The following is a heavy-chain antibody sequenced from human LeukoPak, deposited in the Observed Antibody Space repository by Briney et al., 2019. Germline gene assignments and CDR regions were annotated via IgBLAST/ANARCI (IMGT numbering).Heavy chain of an antibody. V-gene: IGHV1-2*02. CDR1: GYTFTGYY. Sequence: GASVKVSCKASGYTFTGYYMHWVRQAPGQGLEWMGWINPNRGGTNYAQKFQGRVTMTRDTSISTAYMELSRLRSDDTAVYYCARQSSDYDILTGSHWGQGTLVTVSS. CDR2: INPNRGGT. D-gene: IGHD3-9*01. J-gene: IGHJ4*02. CDR3: ARQSSDYDILTGSH.